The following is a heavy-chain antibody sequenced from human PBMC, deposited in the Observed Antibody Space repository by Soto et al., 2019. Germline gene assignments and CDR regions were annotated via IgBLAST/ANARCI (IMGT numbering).Heavy chain of an antibody. Sequence: PSQTLSLTCAVYGGSCSGYYWSWIRQPPGKGLEWIGEINHSGSTNYNPSLKSRVTISVDTSKNQFSLKLSSVTAADTAVYYCARGTGDFWNGYAYDIWGQGTMVTVSS. CDR1: GGSCSGYY. CDR2: INHSGST. D-gene: IGHD3-3*01. V-gene: IGHV4-34*01. J-gene: IGHJ3*02. CDR3: ARGTGDFWNGYAYDI.